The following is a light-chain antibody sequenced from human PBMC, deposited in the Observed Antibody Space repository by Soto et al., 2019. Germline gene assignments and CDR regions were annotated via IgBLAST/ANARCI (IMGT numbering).Light chain of an antibody. Sequence: QSVLTQPPSVSGSPGQSVTISCTGTSSDVESYNRVSWYQQPPGTAPKLMIYEVSNRLSGVPDRFSGSKSGNTASLTISGLQAEDEADYYCSSFTSSSTYVFGTGTKVTVL. V-gene: IGLV2-18*02. CDR3: SSFTSSSTYV. CDR1: SSDVESYNR. J-gene: IGLJ1*01. CDR2: EVS.